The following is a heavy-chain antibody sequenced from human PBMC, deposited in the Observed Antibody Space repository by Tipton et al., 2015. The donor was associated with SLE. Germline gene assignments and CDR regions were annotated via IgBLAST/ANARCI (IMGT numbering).Heavy chain of an antibody. D-gene: IGHD6-19*01. CDR3: ARYSSGWFNNFDY. CDR1: GGSVSSGDYY. J-gene: IGHJ4*02. V-gene: IGHV4-30-4*01. Sequence: TLSLTCTVSGGSVSSGDYYWSWIRQPPGKGLEWIGYIYYSGSTYYNPSLKSRVTISVDTSKNQFSLRLSSVTAADTAVYYCARYSSGWFNNFDYWGRGTLVTVSS. CDR2: IYYSGST.